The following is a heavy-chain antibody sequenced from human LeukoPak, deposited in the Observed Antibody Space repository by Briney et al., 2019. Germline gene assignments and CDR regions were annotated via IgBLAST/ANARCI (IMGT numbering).Heavy chain of an antibody. J-gene: IGHJ4*02. CDR3: VRSTQLDIVGSSTSLDY. Sequence: GGSLRLSCAASGFSFNTYAMHWVRQAPGKGLEWVAVISFDGTNKHHRDSVKGRFTISRDNSSNTLFLQMNRLKTEDTAVYYCVRSTQLDIVGSSTSLDYWGQGALVTVSS. CDR2: ISFDGTNK. D-gene: IGHD2-21*01. V-gene: IGHV3-30*03. CDR1: GFSFNTYA.